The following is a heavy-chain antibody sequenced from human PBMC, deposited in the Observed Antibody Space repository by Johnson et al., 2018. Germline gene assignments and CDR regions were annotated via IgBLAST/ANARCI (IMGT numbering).Heavy chain of an antibody. Sequence: VQLVESGGGLVQPGGSLSLSCAASGLTVSSNYMSWVRQAPGKGLEWVSFIYIGGRTYYADSVKGRLTISSDNPKNTLYLQMNSLGTEAPAVYYWSRNNPNDLDVGGKGTTVTVSA. CDR3: SRNNPNDLDV. D-gene: IGHD1-1*01. CDR2: IYIGGRT. CDR1: GLTVSSNY. V-gene: IGHV3-66*02. J-gene: IGHJ6*04.